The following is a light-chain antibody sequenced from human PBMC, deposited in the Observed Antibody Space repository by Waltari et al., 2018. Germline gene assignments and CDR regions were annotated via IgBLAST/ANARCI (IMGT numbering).Light chain of an antibody. CDR2: KGN. V-gene: IGLV8-61*01. Sequence: QTVVTQEPSLSVSPGGTVTLTCALCSGSVSPPYSTTRYQQPPGQPPRTLVYKGNRRSSGVPDRFSGSILGNKAALTITGAQADDESHYFCFFYMGSGIWVSGGGTKLTVL. CDR1: SGSVSPPYS. CDR3: FFYMGSGIWV. J-gene: IGLJ3*02.